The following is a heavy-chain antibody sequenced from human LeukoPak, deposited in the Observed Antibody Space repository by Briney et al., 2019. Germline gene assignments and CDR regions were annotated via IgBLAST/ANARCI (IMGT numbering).Heavy chain of an antibody. J-gene: IGHJ4*02. Sequence: GGSLRLSCAASGFTFSSYWMSWVRQAPGKGLEWVSAISGSGGSTYYADSVKGRFTISRDNSKNTLYLQMNSLRAGDTAVYYCAKDRGYPWYFDYWGQGTLVTVSS. CDR3: AKDRGYPWYFDY. D-gene: IGHD5-12*01. CDR1: GFTFSSYW. CDR2: ISGSGGST. V-gene: IGHV3-23*01.